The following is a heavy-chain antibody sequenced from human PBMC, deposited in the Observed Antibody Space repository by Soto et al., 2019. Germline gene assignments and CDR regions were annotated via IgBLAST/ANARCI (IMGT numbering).Heavy chain of an antibody. D-gene: IGHD2-21*01. CDR3: ARVGCGGDCYRPEFDY. CDR2: IYYSGST. CDR1: GGSISSYY. J-gene: IGHJ4*02. V-gene: IGHV4-59*01. Sequence: SETLSLTCTVSGGSISSYYWSWIRQPPGKGLEWIGYIYYSGSTNYNPSLKSRVTISVDTSKNQFSLKLSSVTAADTAVYYCARVGCGGDCYRPEFDYWGQGTLVTVSS.